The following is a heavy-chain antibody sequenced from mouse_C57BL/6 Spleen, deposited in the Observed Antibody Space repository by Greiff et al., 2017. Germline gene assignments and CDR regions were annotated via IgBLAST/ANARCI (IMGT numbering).Heavy chain of an antibody. J-gene: IGHJ3*01. Sequence: VQLQQPGAELVRPGSSVKLSCKASGYTFTSYWMDWVKQRPGQGLEWIGNIYPSDSETHYNQKFKDKATLTVDKSSSTDYMQLSSLTSEDSAVYYCAREGEFAYWGQGTLVTVSA. CDR1: GYTFTSYW. CDR2: IYPSDSET. V-gene: IGHV1-61*01. CDR3: AREGEFAY.